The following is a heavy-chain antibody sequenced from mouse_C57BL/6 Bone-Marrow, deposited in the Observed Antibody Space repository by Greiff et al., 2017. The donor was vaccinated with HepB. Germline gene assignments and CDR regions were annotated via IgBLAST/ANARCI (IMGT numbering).Heavy chain of an antibody. CDR3: ARDGGDDGPSSNAMDD. J-gene: IGHJ4*01. D-gene: IGHD2-3*01. CDR2: ISSGGDCT. CDR1: GFTFSSYA. V-gene: IGHV5S21*01. Sequence: EVQWVESGAGLVKPGGSLKLSCAASGFTFSSYAMSWVRQTPGKGLEWVAYISSGGDCTYYADTLKGRFTISIDNARNTLYLQLSRLTSEDTAVYYCARDGGDDGPSSNAMDDWGQGTSVTVAS.